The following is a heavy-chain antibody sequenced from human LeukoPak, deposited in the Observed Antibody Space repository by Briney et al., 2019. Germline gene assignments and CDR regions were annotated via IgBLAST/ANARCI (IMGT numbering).Heavy chain of an antibody. CDR3: ARGGRGNNWFDP. D-gene: IGHD1-26*01. CDR1: GYTFTVYY. Sequence: ASVKVSFTASGYTFTVYYMHWVRQAPGQGLEWMGWINPNSGGTNYSQKFQGRVTMTRDTSISTAYMELSRLRSDDTAVYYCARGGRGNNWFDPWGQGTLVTVSS. V-gene: IGHV1-2*02. J-gene: IGHJ5*02. CDR2: INPNSGGT.